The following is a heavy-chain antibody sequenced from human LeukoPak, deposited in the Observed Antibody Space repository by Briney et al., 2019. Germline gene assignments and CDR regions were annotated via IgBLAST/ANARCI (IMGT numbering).Heavy chain of an antibody. J-gene: IGHJ4*02. CDR1: GFTFSIYY. D-gene: IGHD6-13*01. Sequence: GGSLRLSCAASGFTFSIYYMYWVRQAPGEGLVWVSRINSDGSNTRYADSVKGRFTISRDNAKNTLYLQMDSLRAEDTAVYFCARSHASYSSTWRFSYYFDYWGQGALVTVSS. V-gene: IGHV3-74*01. CDR2: INSDGSNT. CDR3: ARSHASYSSTWRFSYYFDY.